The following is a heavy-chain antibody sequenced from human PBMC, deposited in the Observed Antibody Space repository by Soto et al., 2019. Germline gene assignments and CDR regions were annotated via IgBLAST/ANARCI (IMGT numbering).Heavy chain of an antibody. CDR3: ASSLLREYYFDY. D-gene: IGHD3-16*01. CDR1: GYTFTSYG. J-gene: IGHJ4*02. Sequence: ASVKVSCKASGYTFTSYGISWVRQAPGQGLEWMGWISAYNGNTNYAQKLQGRVTMTTDTSTSTAYMELRSLRSDDTAVYYCASSLLREYYFDYWGQGTLVTVSS. CDR2: ISAYNGNT. V-gene: IGHV1-18*01.